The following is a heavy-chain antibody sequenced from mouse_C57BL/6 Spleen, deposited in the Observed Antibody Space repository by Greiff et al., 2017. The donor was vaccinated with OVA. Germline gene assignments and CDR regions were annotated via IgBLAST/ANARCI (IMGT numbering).Heavy chain of an antibody. V-gene: IGHV1-15*01. Sequence: VQLQQSGAELVRPGASVTLSCKASGYTFTDYEMHWVKQTPVHGLEWIGAIDPETGGTAYNQKFKGKAILTADKSSSTAYMELRSLTSEDSAVYYCTKGYGNYYGFDYWGQVTTLTVSS. J-gene: IGHJ2*01. D-gene: IGHD1-1*01. CDR1: GYTFTDYE. CDR3: TKGYGNYYGFDY. CDR2: IDPETGGT.